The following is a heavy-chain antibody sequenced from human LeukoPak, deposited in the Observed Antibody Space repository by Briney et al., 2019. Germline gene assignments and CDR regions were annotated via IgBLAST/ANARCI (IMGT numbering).Heavy chain of an antibody. D-gene: IGHD3-3*01. J-gene: IGHJ4*02. CDR3: ATDGGRREFDY. CDR2: IYSGGST. V-gene: IGHV3-66*01. CDR1: GFSVTTKC. Sequence: GGSLRLSCGASGFSVTTKCMSWVRQAPGKGLEWVSVIYSGGSTYYADSVKARFTISRDKSKSTVYLQMNNLRAEDTAVYYCATDGGRREFDYWGQGTLVTVSS.